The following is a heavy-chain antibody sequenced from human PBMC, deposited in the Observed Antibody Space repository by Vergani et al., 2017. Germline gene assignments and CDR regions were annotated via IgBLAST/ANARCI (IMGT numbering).Heavy chain of an antibody. V-gene: IGHV3-11*04. CDR3: ARETDTGSSVSYNYYAIDV. CDR2: MSSGDSI. CDR1: GFTFSDHY. J-gene: IGHJ6*02. D-gene: IGHD3-9*01. Sequence: QVQLVESGGGLVKPGGSLRLSCAASGFTFSDHYMSWVRQAPGKGLEWISYMSSGDSIYYADSVKGRFTVSRDNTKNTLYLQVNSLRAEDTAVYYCARETDTGSSVSYNYYAIDVWGQGTTVSVSS.